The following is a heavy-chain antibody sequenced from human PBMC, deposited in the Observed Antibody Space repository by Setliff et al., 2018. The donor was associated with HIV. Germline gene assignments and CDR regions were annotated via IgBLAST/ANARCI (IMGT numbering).Heavy chain of an antibody. CDR2: IYSSGST. CDR3: ARDRGRRGQLWLHFDY. V-gene: IGHV4-39*07. Sequence: SETLSLTCTVSGGSSSSRSYYWGWIRQPPGKGLEWIGSIYSSGSTYYNPSLKSRVTISVDTSKKQFSLRLSCVTAADTAVYYCARDRGRRGQLWLHFDYWGQGTLVTVSS. J-gene: IGHJ4*02. D-gene: IGHD5-18*01. CDR1: GGSSSSRSYY.